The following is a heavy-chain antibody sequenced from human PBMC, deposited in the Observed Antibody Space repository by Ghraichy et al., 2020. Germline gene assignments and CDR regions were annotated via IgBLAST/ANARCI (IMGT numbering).Heavy chain of an antibody. J-gene: IGHJ4*02. CDR3: ARDLGSGWYFDY. CDR1: GFIFSSYW. Sequence: GGSLRLSCAASGFIFSSYWMSWVRQAQGKGLEWVANIKKDGSEKYYVDSVKGRFTISRDNAKNSLYLQMNSLRAEDTAVYYCARDLGSGWYFDYWGQGTLVTVSS. D-gene: IGHD6-19*01. CDR2: IKKDGSEK. V-gene: IGHV3-7*01.